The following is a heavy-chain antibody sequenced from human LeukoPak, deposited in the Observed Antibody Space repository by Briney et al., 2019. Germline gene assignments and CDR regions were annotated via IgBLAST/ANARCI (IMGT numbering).Heavy chain of an antibody. J-gene: IGHJ4*02. D-gene: IGHD2-2*01. CDR1: GGAFGGYY. CDR3: TRNALSSYPQD. Sequence: SETLSLTCTVSGGAFGGYYWGWVRQSPEKGLEWIGYFYYTGSSNYNPSLKSRVTISVDTSNNQVSLKLSSVTAADTAVYYCTRNALSSYPQDWGQGILVAVSS. V-gene: IGHV4-59*08. CDR2: FYYTGSS.